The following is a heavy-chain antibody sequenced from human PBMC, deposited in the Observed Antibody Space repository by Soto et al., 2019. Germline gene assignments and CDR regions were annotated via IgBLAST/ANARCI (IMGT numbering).Heavy chain of an antibody. J-gene: IGHJ4*02. CDR2: INLRGGTT. CDR3: ASGPDDSDVPRWDH. D-gene: IGHD4-17*01. Sequence: QVQLVQSGPEVRKPGASVRLSCATSGYNFNQYYIHWVRQAPGQGLEWMGIINLRGGTTEYAHKFRGRVTVTGDTSTRTAYMELSSLRSEDTAVYFCASGPDDSDVPRWDHWGRGTLITVSS. V-gene: IGHV1-46*02. CDR1: GYNFNQYY.